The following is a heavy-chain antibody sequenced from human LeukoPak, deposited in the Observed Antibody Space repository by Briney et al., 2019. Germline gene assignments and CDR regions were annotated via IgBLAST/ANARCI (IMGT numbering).Heavy chain of an antibody. CDR3: VRDVAKNMIGGVIPFDY. V-gene: IGHV1-46*01. CDR1: GYTFTSHF. D-gene: IGHD3-16*02. CDR2: INPRGGST. Sequence: ASVKVSCKASGYTFTSHFMHWVRQAPGQGLEWMGIINPRGGSTSYTQKFQGRVTMTTDTSTSAAYMELRSLRSDDTAVYYCVRDVAKNMIGGVIPFDYWGQGTLVTVSS. J-gene: IGHJ4*02.